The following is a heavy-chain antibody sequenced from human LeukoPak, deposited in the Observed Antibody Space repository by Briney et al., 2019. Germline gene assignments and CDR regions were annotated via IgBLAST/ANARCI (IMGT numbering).Heavy chain of an antibody. V-gene: IGHV3-30*18. D-gene: IGHD3-10*01. CDR1: GFTFRSYG. Sequence: PGGSLRLSCAASGFTFRSYGMHWVRQAPGKGLEWVAVISYDGGNKYYVDSVKGRFTISRDNSKNTLYLQMNSLRTEDTAVYYCAKDIGEGGQWAFNYWGQGTLVTVST. CDR2: ISYDGGNK. CDR3: AKDIGEGGQWAFNY. J-gene: IGHJ4*02.